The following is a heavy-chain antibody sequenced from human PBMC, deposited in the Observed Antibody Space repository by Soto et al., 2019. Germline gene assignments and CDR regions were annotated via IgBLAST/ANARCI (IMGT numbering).Heavy chain of an antibody. CDR3: ARDRISPYDLMTGYRFYGMDV. J-gene: IGHJ6*02. CDR2: ISSSGVSTI. Sequence: XGSLRLSCAASGFTFSTYEMNWVRQAPGKGLEWVSYISSSGVSTIYYADSVKSRFTISRDNARNSLYLQMNSLRAEDTAVYYCARDRISPYDLMTGYRFYGMDVWGQGTTVTVSS. D-gene: IGHD3-9*01. CDR1: GFTFSTYE. V-gene: IGHV3-48*03.